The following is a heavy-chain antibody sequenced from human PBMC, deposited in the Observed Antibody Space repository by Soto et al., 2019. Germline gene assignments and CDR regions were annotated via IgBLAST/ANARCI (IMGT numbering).Heavy chain of an antibody. CDR3: TTASPVVTPGNRWFDP. V-gene: IGHV3-15*01. J-gene: IGHJ5*02. CDR1: GFTFRSYA. CDR2: IKSKTDGGTT. D-gene: IGHD2-21*02. Sequence: KPGGSLRLSCLASGFTFRSYAMTWVRQAPGKGLEWVGRIKSKTDGGTTDYAAPVKGRFTISRDDSKNTLYLQMNSLKTEDTAVYYCTTASPVVTPGNRWFDPWGQGTLVTVSS.